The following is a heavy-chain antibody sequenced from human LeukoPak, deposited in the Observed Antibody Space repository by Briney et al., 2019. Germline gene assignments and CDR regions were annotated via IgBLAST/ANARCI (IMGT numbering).Heavy chain of an antibody. CDR1: GYSISSGYY. CDR2: IYYTGST. J-gene: IGHJ4*02. V-gene: IGHV4-61*01. D-gene: IGHD3-22*01. Sequence: SETLSLTCTVSGYSISSGYYWSWIRQPPGKGLEWIGYIYYTGSTNYSPSLKSRVTMSIDTSRNQFSLKLSSVTAADTAVYYCARGYSYDTTGPEFDYWGQGTLVTVSS. CDR3: ARGYSYDTTGPEFDY.